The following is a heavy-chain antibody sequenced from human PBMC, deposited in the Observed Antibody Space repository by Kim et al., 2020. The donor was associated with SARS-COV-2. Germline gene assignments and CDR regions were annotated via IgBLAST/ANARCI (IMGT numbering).Heavy chain of an antibody. CDR3: ARHRGRSSWLYYFDY. CDR2: IYYSGST. J-gene: IGHJ4*02. Sequence: SETLSLTCTVSGGSISSSSYYWGWIRQPPGKGLEWIGSIYYSGSTYYNPSLKSRVTISVDTSKNQFSLKLSSVTAADTAVYYCARHRGRSSWLYYFDYWGQGTLVTVSS. D-gene: IGHD6-13*01. CDR1: GGSISSSSYY. V-gene: IGHV4-39*01.